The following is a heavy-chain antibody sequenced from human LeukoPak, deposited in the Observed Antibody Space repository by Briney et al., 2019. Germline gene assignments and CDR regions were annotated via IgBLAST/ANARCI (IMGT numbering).Heavy chain of an antibody. CDR1: GFTFSDYS. D-gene: IGHD3-22*01. Sequence: GGSLRLSCAASGFTFSDYSMSWVRQAPGKGLEWVSSISGSSTDIYYADSVKGRFTISRDNAKNSLYLRMNSLRAEDTAVYYCATKGYFDSSGYYYTVNYWGQGTLVTVSS. J-gene: IGHJ4*02. CDR3: ATKGYFDSSGYYYTVNY. CDR2: ISGSSTDI. V-gene: IGHV3-21*01.